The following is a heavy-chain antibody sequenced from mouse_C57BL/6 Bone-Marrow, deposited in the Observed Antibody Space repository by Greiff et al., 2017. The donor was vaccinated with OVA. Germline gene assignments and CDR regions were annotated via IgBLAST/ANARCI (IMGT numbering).Heavy chain of an antibody. CDR2: IHPRSGNT. Sequence: QVQLQQSGAELARPGASVKLSCKASGYTFTSYGISWVKQSTGQGLEWIGKIHPRSGNTYYNEKFKGQATLTADTSSSPAYMELRSLTSEDSAVYFCARDSNYLYYLYYWGQGTTLTVSS. V-gene: IGHV1-81*01. D-gene: IGHD2-5*01. CDR1: GYTFTSYG. J-gene: IGHJ2*01. CDR3: ARDSNYLYYLYY.